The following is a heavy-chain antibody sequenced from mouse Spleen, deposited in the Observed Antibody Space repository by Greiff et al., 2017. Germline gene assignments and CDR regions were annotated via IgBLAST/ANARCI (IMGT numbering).Heavy chain of an antibody. Sequence: VQLQESGPGLVQPSQSLSITCTVSGFSLTSYGVHWVRQSPGKGLEWLGVIWSGGSTDYNAAFISRLSISKDNSKSQVFFKMNSLQANDTAIYYCARKGTGTGRFAYWGQGTLVTVSA. V-gene: IGHV2-2*02. J-gene: IGHJ3*01. CDR3: ARKGTGTGRFAY. CDR2: IWSGGST. D-gene: IGHD4-1*01. CDR1: GFSLTSYG.